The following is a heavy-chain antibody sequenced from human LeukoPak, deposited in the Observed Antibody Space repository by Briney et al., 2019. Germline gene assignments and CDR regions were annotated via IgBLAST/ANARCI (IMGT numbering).Heavy chain of an antibody. J-gene: IGHJ4*02. D-gene: IGHD5-12*01. CDR1: GFTFSTYW. CDR3: AKESGYDVDLEY. CDR2: INQDGSDI. Sequence: AGGSLRLSCAASGFTFSTYWMSWVRQAPGKGLEWVGNINQDGSDIYYVDSVKGRFTISRDNAKNSLSLQMNSLRAEDTAVYYCAKESGYDVDLEYWGQGALVTVSS. V-gene: IGHV3-7*01.